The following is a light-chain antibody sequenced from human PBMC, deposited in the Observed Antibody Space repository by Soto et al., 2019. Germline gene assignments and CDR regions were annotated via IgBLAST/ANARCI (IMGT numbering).Light chain of an antibody. Sequence: DTQMTQSPSTLSASVGDRVTITCRSSQSISFWLAWYQQKPGKAPKLLIYDASTLYSGVPSRFSGSRSGTEFTLTISSLQPDDFASYYCQQYNSFAPYSFGQGTKLEI. CDR2: DAS. CDR3: QQYNSFAPYS. V-gene: IGKV1-5*01. CDR1: QSISFW. J-gene: IGKJ2*03.